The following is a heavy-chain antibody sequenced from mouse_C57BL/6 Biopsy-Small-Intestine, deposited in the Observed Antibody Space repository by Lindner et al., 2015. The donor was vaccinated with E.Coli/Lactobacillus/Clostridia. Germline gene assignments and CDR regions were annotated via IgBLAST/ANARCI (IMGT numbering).Heavy chain of an antibody. CDR2: IHPNDGTT. D-gene: IGHD3-2*02. CDR3: ARYGGSSGLLYAMDY. Sequence: VQLQESGPEVVKPGTSVKIPCKASGYPFTDYNMDWVKQSHGKSLEWIGDIHPNDGTTIYNQKFKGKATLTVDKSSSTAYMELRSLTSEDTAVYYCARYGGSSGLLYAMDYWGQGTSVTVSS. J-gene: IGHJ4*01. CDR1: GYPFTDYN. V-gene: IGHV1-18*01.